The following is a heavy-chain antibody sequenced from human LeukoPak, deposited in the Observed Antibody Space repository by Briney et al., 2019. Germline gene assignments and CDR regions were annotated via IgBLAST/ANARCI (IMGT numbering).Heavy chain of an antibody. Sequence: SETLSLTCAVSGGSISSSNWWSWVRQPPGKGLEWIGYIYHSGSTYYNPSLKSRVTISVDRSKNQFSLKLSSVTAADTAVYYCAGLSGYDSSGYYYADFEYWGQGTLVTVSS. J-gene: IGHJ4*02. V-gene: IGHV4-4*02. D-gene: IGHD3-22*01. CDR1: GGSISSSNW. CDR3: AGLSGYDSSGYYYADFEY. CDR2: IYHSGST.